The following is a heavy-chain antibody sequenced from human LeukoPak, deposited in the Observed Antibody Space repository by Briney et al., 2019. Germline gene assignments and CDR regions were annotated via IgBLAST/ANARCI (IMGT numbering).Heavy chain of an antibody. J-gene: IGHJ4*02. CDR3: ARGHSILDY. V-gene: IGHV3-23*01. D-gene: IGHD4-11*01. CDR1: RFIFRDYD. CDR2: ITTSGGNT. Sequence: PGGSLRLSCAASRFIFRDYDMAWVRQALGKRLEWVSYITTSGGNTYYADSVKGRFTISRDNSKNTLYLQLNTLRAEDTALYYCARGHSILDYWGKGTLVTVSS.